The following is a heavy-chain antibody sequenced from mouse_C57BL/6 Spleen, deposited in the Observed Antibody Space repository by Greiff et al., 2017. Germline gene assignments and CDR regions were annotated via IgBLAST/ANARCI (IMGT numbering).Heavy chain of an antibody. J-gene: IGHJ4*01. CDR1: GFTFSSYA. CDR2: ISSGGDYI. V-gene: IGHV5-9-1*02. D-gene: IGHD1-1*01. Sequence: EVKLMESGEGLVKPGGSLKLSCAASGFTFSSYAMSWVRQTPEKRLEWVAYISSGGDYIYYADTVKGRFTISRDNARNTLYLQMSSLKSEDTAMYYCTRDAWVVAMDYWGQGTSVTASS. CDR3: TRDAWVVAMDY.